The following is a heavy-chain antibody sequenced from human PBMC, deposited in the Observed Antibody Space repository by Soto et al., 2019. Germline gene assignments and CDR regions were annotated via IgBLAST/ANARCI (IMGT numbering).Heavy chain of an antibody. V-gene: IGHV1-24*01. CDR3: ATVSSGSYPQPYYFDY. J-gene: IGHJ4*02. CDR1: GYTLTELS. D-gene: IGHD1-26*01. Sequence: QVQLVQSGAEVKKPGASVKVSCKVSGYTLTELSMHWVRQAPGKGLEWMGGFDPEDGETIYAQKFQGRVTMTEDTSTDTAYMELSSLRSEDTAVYYCATVSSGSYPQPYYFDYWCQGTLVTVAS. CDR2: FDPEDGET.